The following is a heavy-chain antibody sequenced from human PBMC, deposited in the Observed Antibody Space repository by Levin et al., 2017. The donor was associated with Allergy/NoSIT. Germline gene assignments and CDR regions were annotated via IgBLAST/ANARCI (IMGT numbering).Heavy chain of an antibody. CDR1: GGSISSGDYY. J-gene: IGHJ2*01. V-gene: IGHV4-30-4*01. Sequence: PSETLSLTCTVSGGSISSGDYYWSWIRQPPGKGLEWIGYIYYSGSTYYNPSLKSRVTISVDTSKNQFSLKLSSVTAADTAVYYCARGGRNGDDHWYFDRWGRGTLVTVSS. CDR3: ARGGRNGDDHWYFDR. D-gene: IGHD4-17*01. CDR2: IYYSGST.